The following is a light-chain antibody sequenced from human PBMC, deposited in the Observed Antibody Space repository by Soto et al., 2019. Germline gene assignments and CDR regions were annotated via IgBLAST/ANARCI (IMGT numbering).Light chain of an antibody. V-gene: IGKV3-20*01. CDR1: QSVSSSSY. Sequence: EIVLTQSPGTLSLSPGERATLSCRASQSVSSSSYLAWYQQKPGHAPRLLIYGASSRATGIPDRFSGSGSGTDFTLTISRLEPEDFAVYYCQQYGSSPSYTFGQGTKLEIK. CDR2: GAS. J-gene: IGKJ2*01. CDR3: QQYGSSPSYT.